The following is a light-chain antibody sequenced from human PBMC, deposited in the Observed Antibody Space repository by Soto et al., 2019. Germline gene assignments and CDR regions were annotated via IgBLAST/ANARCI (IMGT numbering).Light chain of an antibody. Sequence: QSALTQSASVCGSTGQSITISCTGTSSDVGNYNYVSWYQQHPGEVPKLIIFNVNNRPSGVSNRFSGSKSGNTASLTISGLQAEDEADYYCSSFTSSTTYVFGTGTKLTVL. V-gene: IGLV2-14*01. CDR3: SSFTSSTTYV. J-gene: IGLJ1*01. CDR2: NVN. CDR1: SSDVGNYNY.